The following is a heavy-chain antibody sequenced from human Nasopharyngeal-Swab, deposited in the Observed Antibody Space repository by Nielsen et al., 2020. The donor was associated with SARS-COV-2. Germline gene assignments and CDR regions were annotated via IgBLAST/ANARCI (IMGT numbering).Heavy chain of an antibody. CDR3: VRHTDNSGYDS. J-gene: IGHJ4*02. CDR1: GGSISSSRYY. Sequence: GSLRLSCTVSGGSISSSRYYWGWIRQPPGKGLEWIGSISSRGSTYYNPSLKSRVTISVDTPKNQFSLKLSSVTAADTAVYYCVRHTDNSGYDSWGQGTLVTVSS. D-gene: IGHD3-22*01. V-gene: IGHV4-39*01. CDR2: ISSRGST.